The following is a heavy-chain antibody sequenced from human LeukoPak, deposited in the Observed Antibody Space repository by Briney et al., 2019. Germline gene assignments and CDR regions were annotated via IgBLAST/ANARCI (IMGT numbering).Heavy chain of an antibody. Sequence: GGTLRLSCAVSGLTLSSYGMSWVRQAPGKGLEWVSALSGSGGNTYYADSVKGRFTISRDNSKNTLYLQMNSLRAEDTAVYYCARTFYYYGSGRQTKFDYWGQGTLVTVSS. V-gene: IGHV3-23*01. CDR2: LSGSGGNT. CDR3: ARTFYYYGSGRQTKFDY. D-gene: IGHD3-10*01. CDR1: GLTLSSYG. J-gene: IGHJ4*02.